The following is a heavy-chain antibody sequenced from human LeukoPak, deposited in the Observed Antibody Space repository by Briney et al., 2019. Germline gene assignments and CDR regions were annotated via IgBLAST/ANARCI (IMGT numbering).Heavy chain of an antibody. CDR2: ISLTGRT. J-gene: IGHJ4*02. CDR1: GGSISTTNL. CDR3: TRESGAFCPFGY. D-gene: IGHD2/OR15-2a*01. V-gene: IGHV4-4*02. Sequence: SGTLSLTCGVSGGSISTTNLAWLGRQPPGQGLEWIGEISLTGRTNYNPSLDGRVTMSLDESSNQLSLNLTSVTAAHTAIYYCTRESGAFCPFGYWGQGTLVIVPS.